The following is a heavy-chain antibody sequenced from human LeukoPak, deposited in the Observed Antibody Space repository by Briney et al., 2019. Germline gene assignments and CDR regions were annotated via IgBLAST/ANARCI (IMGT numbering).Heavy chain of an antibody. J-gene: IGHJ3*02. D-gene: IGHD1-14*01. Sequence: GGSLRLSCAASGFTFSSYAMSWVRQAPGKGLEWVSAISGSGGSTYYADSVKGRFTISRDNSKNTLYLQMNSLRAEDTAVCYCAKGDRVYPNFDIWGQGTMVTVSS. CDR3: AKGDRVYPNFDI. V-gene: IGHV3-23*01. CDR1: GFTFSSYA. CDR2: ISGSGGST.